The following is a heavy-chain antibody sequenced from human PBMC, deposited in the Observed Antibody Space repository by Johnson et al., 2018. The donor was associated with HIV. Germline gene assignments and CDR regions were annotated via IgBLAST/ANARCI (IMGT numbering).Heavy chain of an antibody. CDR3: ARDYYDSSGHDAFDI. D-gene: IGHD3-22*01. J-gene: IGHJ3*02. Sequence: VQLVESGGGLVQPGGSLRLSCAASGFTFSSYAMHWVRQAPGKGLEYVSAISSNGGSTYYANSVKCRFIISRDNSKNTLYLQMGSLRAEDMAVYYCARDYYDSSGHDAFDIWGQGTMVTVSS. V-gene: IGHV3-64*01. CDR1: GFTFSSYA. CDR2: ISSNGGST.